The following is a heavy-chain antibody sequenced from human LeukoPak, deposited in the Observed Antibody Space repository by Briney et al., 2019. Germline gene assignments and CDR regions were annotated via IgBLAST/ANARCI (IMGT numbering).Heavy chain of an antibody. CDR1: GYTFTSYG. D-gene: IGHD2-2*01. CDR2: IIPIFGTA. Sequence: ASVKVSCKASGYTFTSYGISWVRRAPGQGLEWMGGIIPIFGTANYAQKFQGRVTITTDESTSTAYMELSSLRSEDTAVYYCARSGNYCSSTSCRPRAYYYYYYMDVWGKGTTVTVSS. CDR3: ARSGNYCSSTSCRPRAYYYYYYMDV. V-gene: IGHV1-69*05. J-gene: IGHJ6*03.